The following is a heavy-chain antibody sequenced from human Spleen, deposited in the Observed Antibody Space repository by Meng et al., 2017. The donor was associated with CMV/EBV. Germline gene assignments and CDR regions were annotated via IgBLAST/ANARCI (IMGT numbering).Heavy chain of an antibody. J-gene: IGHJ3*02. CDR1: GFTFDNAW. Sequence: GESLKIPCEASGFTFDNAWMTWVRQAPGKGLEWLGRIKSKVDGGAPDYPAFVRGRFTISRDDSKSTVFLQLNSLSSDDTAVYYCKTYRGWVTGLEAIEIWGQGTTVTVSS. CDR2: IKSKVDGGAP. V-gene: IGHV3-15*01. CDR3: KTYRGWVTGLEAIEI. D-gene: IGHD5-12*01.